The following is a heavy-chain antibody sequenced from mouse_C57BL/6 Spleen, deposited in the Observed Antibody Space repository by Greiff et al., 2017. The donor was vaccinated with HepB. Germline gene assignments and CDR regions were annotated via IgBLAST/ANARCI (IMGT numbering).Heavy chain of an antibody. CDR1: GYAFSSSW. CDR2: IYPGDGDT. D-gene: IGHD3-2*02. CDR3: ERWDSSGLYAMDY. V-gene: IGHV1-82*01. Sequence: QVQLQQSGPELVKPGASVKISCKASGYAFSSSWMNWVKQRPGKGLEWIGRIYPGDGDTNYNGKFKGKATLTADKSSSTAYMQLSSLTSADSAVYFCERWDSSGLYAMDYWGQGTSVTVSS. J-gene: IGHJ4*01.